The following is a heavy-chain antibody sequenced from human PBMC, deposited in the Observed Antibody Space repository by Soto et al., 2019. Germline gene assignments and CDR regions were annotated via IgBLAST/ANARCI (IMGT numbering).Heavy chain of an antibody. Sequence: KPSETLSLTCAVYGGSFSGYYWSWIRQPPGKGLEWIGEINHSGSTNYNPSLKSRVTISVDTSKNQFSLKLSSVTAADTAVYYCARETSMAKTLDYWGQGTLVTVSS. D-gene: IGHD3-10*01. CDR2: INHSGST. CDR1: GGSFSGYY. V-gene: IGHV4-34*01. J-gene: IGHJ4*02. CDR3: ARETSMAKTLDY.